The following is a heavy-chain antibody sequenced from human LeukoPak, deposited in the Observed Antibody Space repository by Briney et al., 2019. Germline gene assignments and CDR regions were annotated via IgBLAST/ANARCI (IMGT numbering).Heavy chain of an antibody. D-gene: IGHD3-9*01. CDR1: GFTFDDYA. CDR3: AKANLYYDLLGKYFDY. CDR2: ISWNSGSI. J-gene: IGHJ4*02. V-gene: IGHV3-9*01. Sequence: PGGSLRLSCAASGFTFDDYAMHWVRQAPGKGLEWVSGISWNSGSIGYADSVKGRFTIPRDNAKNSLYLQMNSLRAEDTALYYCAKANLYYDLLGKYFDYWGQGTLVTVSS.